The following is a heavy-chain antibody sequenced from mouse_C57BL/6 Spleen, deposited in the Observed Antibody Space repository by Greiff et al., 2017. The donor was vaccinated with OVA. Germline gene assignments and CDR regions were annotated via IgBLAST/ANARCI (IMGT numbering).Heavy chain of an antibody. D-gene: IGHD1-1*01. Sequence: QVQLQQSGAELVKPGASVKLSCKASGYTFTDYSIHWVKQRPGQGLEWIGWIYPGSGSTNYNEKFKDKATLTADKSSSTAYMELSSLTSEDSAVYYCARSATVDGYFDYWGQGTTLTVSS. J-gene: IGHJ2*01. V-gene: IGHV1-62-2*01. CDR1: GYTFTDYS. CDR2: IYPGSGST. CDR3: ARSATVDGYFDY.